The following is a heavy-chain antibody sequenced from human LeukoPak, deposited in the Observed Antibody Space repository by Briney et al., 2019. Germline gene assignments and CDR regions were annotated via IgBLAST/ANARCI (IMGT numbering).Heavy chain of an antibody. CDR3: ARGYYGSGSYPKSGYPPFDY. CDR2: IYSGGST. J-gene: IGHJ4*02. V-gene: IGHV3-53*01. D-gene: IGHD3-10*01. Sequence: GGSLRLSCAASGFTFDDYGMSWVRQAPGKGLEWVSVIYSGGSTYYADSVKGRFTISRDNSKNTLYLQMNSLRAEDTAVYYCARGYYGSGSYPKSGYPPFDYWGQGTLVTVSS. CDR1: GFTFDDYG.